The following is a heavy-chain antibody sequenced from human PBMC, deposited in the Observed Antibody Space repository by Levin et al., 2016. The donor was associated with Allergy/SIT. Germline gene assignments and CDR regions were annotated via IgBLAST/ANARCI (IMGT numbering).Heavy chain of an antibody. CDR3: ANEERITMIGGGGY. CDR2: ISSSSSYI. V-gene: IGHV3-21*04. CDR1: GFTFSSYS. J-gene: IGHJ4*02. Sequence: GGSLRLSCAASGFTFSSYSMNWVRQAPGKGLEWVSSISSSSSYIYYADSVKGRFTISRDNAKNSLYLQMNSLRAEDTAVYYCANEERITMIGGGGYWGQGTLVTVSS. D-gene: IGHD3-22*01.